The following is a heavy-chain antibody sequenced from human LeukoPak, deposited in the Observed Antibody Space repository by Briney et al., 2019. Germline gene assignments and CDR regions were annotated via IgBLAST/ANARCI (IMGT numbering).Heavy chain of an antibody. V-gene: IGHV1-18*01. CDR2: ISAYNGDT. Sequence: ASVKVSCKASGYTFTSYDINWVRQAPGQGLEWMGWISAYNGDTNYAQKLQGRVTMTTDTSTSTAYMEVRSLRSDDTAVYYCARVSGWDPTPYWGQGTLVTVSS. CDR1: GYTFTSYD. CDR3: ARVSGWDPTPY. D-gene: IGHD6-19*01. J-gene: IGHJ4*02.